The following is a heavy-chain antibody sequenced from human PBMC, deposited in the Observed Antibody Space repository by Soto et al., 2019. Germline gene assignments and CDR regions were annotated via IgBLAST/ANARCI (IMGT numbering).Heavy chain of an antibody. CDR1: GFTFSSYS. CDR3: ARDGRRNIVVVPAAPPLYYYYYYGMDV. CDR2: ISSSSSYI. D-gene: IGHD2-2*01. J-gene: IGHJ6*02. Sequence: GGSLRLSCAASGFTFSSYSMDWVRQAPGKGLEWVSSISSSSSYIYYADSVKGRFTISRDNAKNSLYLQMNSLRAEDTAVYYCARDGRRNIVVVPAAPPLYYYYYYGMDVWGQGTTVTVSS. V-gene: IGHV3-21*01.